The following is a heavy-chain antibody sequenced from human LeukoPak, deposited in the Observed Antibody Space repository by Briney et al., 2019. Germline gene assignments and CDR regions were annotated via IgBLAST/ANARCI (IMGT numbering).Heavy chain of an antibody. J-gene: IGHJ6*03. CDR3: ARALGYYYMDV. CDR1: GFTFDDYV. Sequence: GGSLRLSCAASGFTFDDYVMHWVRQAPGKGLEWVSGITWNSDTIAYADSVKGRFTISRDNAKNSLYLQMNSLRAEDTAVYYCARALGYYYMDVWGKGTTVTVSS. CDR2: ITWNSDTI. V-gene: IGHV3-9*01.